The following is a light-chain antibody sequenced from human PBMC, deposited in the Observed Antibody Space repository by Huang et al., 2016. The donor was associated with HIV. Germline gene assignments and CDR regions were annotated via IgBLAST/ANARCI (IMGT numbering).Light chain of an antibody. CDR2: KAS. CDR3: QQYNSYWT. CDR1: QSISSW. J-gene: IGKJ1*01. Sequence: DIQMTQSPSTLSASVGDRVTITCRASQSISSWLAWYQQKPGKAPKLLLYKASSLESGVPAMFSSSGSGTEFTLTISSLQPDDFATYYCQQYNSYWTFGQGTKVEIK. V-gene: IGKV1-5*03.